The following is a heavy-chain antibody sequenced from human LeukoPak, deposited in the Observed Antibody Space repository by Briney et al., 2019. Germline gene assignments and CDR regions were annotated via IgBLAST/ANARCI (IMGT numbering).Heavy chain of an antibody. V-gene: IGHV4-39*01. D-gene: IGHD3-9*01. CDR3: ARLEGVLRYFDWLFSSAFDI. J-gene: IGHJ3*02. Sequence: SETLSLTCTVSGGSISSSSYYWGWIRRPPGKGLEWIGSIYYSGSTYYNPSLKSRVTISVDTSKNQFSLKLSSVTAADTAVYYCARLEGVLRYFDWLFSSAFDIWGQGTMVTVSS. CDR1: GGSISSSSYY. CDR2: IYYSGST.